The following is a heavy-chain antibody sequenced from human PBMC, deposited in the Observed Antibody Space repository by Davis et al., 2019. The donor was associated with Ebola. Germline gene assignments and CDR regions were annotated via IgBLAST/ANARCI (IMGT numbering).Heavy chain of an antibody. CDR1: GFTFRSYD. CDR3: ARARFGEWDFDY. J-gene: IGHJ4*02. V-gene: IGHV3-13*01. Sequence: GESLKISCAASGFTFRSYDMHWVRQATGKGLEWVSAIGTAGDTYYPGSVKGRFTISRENAKNSLYLQMNSLRAGDTAVDYCARARFGEWDFDYWGQGTLVTVSS. D-gene: IGHD3-10*01. CDR2: IGTAGDT.